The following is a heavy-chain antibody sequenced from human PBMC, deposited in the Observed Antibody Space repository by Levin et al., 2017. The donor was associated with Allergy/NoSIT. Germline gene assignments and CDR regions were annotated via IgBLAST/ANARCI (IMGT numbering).Heavy chain of an antibody. Sequence: AASVKVSCKASGYPFSDFGISWVRQAPGQGLEWLGYITTNNGNAIYAQKVQGRVTMTSDTSTNTVDMVLRTLTSDDTAVYYFARDNDGFFGGFSDWGQGTLVTVSS. CDR1: GYPFSDFG. CDR3: ARDNDGFFGGFSD. J-gene: IGHJ4*02. CDR2: ITTNNGNA. V-gene: IGHV1-18*01. D-gene: IGHD3-3*01.